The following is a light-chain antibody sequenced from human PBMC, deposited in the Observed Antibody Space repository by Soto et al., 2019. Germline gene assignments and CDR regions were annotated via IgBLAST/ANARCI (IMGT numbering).Light chain of an antibody. CDR3: HQYDSWT. CDR1: QSVANNY. CDR2: GAS. J-gene: IGKJ1*01. V-gene: IGKV3-20*01. Sequence: EIVLTQSPGTLSLSPGERATLSCRASQSVANNYLAWYQQKPGQAPRLLIYGASSRATGIPDRFSGSESGTDFTLTISRLEPEDFAVYYCHQYDSWTFGQGTKVDIK.